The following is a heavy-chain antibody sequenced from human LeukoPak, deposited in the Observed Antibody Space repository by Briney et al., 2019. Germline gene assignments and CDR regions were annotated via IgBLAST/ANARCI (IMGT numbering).Heavy chain of an antibody. CDR3: ANAPDSSSWYGYYYYYMDV. CDR1: GFTFSKYD. D-gene: IGHD6-13*01. J-gene: IGHJ6*03. V-gene: IGHV3-23*01. CDR2: IDRGVGSA. Sequence: GGSLRLSCAASGFTFSKYDMSWVRQAPGKGLECVSAIDRGVGSAYYADSAKGRFTISGDNSKNTLYLQMNSLRAEDTAVYYCANAPDSSSWYGYYYYYMDVWGKGTTVTVSS.